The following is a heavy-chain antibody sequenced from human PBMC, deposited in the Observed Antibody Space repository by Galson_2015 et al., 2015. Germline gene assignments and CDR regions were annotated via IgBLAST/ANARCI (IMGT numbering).Heavy chain of an antibody. CDR3: ARPLPPKAAAANDASDI. Sequence: QSGAEVKKPGESLQISCEGPGYSFGYSFTSYWIAWVRQMPGKGLEWMGVIYPGNSDIRYSPSFQGQVTISADKSISTTYLQWSSLNSSGPAIHYCARPLPPKAAAANDASDISDHATMVTASS. CDR2: IYPGNSDI. V-gene: IGHV5-51*01. CDR1: GYSFGYSFTSYW. D-gene: IGHD6-25*01. J-gene: IGHJ3*02.